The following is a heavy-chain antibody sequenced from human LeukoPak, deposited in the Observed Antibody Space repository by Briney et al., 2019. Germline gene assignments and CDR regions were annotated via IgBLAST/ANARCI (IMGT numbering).Heavy chain of an antibody. CDR2: IFYSGTT. J-gene: IGHJ4*02. V-gene: IGHV4-30-4*01. CDR3: AREEIRPLRPFAY. Sequence: SQTLSLTCTVSGGSISSGDYYWSWIRQPPGQGLEWIGYIFYSGTTYYNPSLKSRVTISVDTSNNQFSLKLSSVTAADTAVYYCAREEIRPLRPFAYWGQGTLVTVSS. CDR1: GGSISSGDYY. D-gene: IGHD3-3*02.